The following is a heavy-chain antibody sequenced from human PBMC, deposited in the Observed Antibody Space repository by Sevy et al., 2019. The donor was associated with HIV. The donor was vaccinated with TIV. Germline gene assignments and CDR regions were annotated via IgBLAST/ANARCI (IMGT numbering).Heavy chain of an antibody. Sequence: ETLSLTCTVSGGSISSYYWSWIRQPPGKRLEWIGYIYYSGSTNYNPSLKSRVTISVDTSKNQFSLKLRSVTAADTAMYYCARESYDILPGSRGMDVWGQGTTVTVSS. CDR3: ARESYDILPGSRGMDV. D-gene: IGHD3-9*01. CDR2: IYYSGST. CDR1: GGSISSYY. J-gene: IGHJ6*02. V-gene: IGHV4-59*01.